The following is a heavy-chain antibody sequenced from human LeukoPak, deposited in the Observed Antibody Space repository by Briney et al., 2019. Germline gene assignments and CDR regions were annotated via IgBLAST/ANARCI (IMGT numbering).Heavy chain of an antibody. CDR3: AKDRHAPGRYCSSTSCFPFDS. D-gene: IGHD2-2*01. Sequence: PGGSLRLSCVVSGFTFSSYAMGWVRQAPGKGLEWVSGISGSGGSTYYADSVKGRFTISRDNTKNTLYLQMNSLRAEDTAVYYCAKDRHAPGRYCSSTSCFPFDSWGQGTLVTVSS. CDR2: ISGSGGST. V-gene: IGHV3-23*01. CDR1: GFTFSSYA. J-gene: IGHJ5*01.